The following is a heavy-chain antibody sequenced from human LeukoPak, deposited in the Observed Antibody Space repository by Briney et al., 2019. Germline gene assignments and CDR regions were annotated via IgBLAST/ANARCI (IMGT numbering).Heavy chain of an antibody. Sequence: SETLSLTGTVSGGSISSYYWSWIRQPPGKGLEWIGYIYDSGSTNYNPSLKSRVTISVDTSKNQFSLKLSSVTAADTAVYYCARESYGGNSDFDLWGRGTLVTVSS. CDR2: IYDSGST. D-gene: IGHD4-23*01. V-gene: IGHV4-59*01. J-gene: IGHJ2*01. CDR1: GGSISSYY. CDR3: ARESYGGNSDFDL.